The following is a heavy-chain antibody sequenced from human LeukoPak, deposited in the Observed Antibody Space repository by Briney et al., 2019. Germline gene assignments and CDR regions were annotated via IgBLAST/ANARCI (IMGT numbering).Heavy chain of an antibody. J-gene: IGHJ6*02. V-gene: IGHV3-21*01. Sequence: GGSLRLSCAASGFTFSSYSMNWVRQAPGKGLEWVSSISSSSSYIYYADSVRGRFTISRDNAKNSLYLLMNSLRAEDTAVYYCARDLGIAAAGTGYYYGMDVWGQGTTVTVAS. CDR1: GFTFSSYS. CDR3: ARDLGIAAAGTGYYYGMDV. CDR2: ISSSSSYI. D-gene: IGHD6-13*01.